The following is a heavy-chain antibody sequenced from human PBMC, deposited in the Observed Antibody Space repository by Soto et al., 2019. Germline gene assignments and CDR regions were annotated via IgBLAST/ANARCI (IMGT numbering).Heavy chain of an antibody. D-gene: IGHD5-12*01. V-gene: IGHV3-15*01. CDR2: IRSKTDGGTI. Sequence: PGGSLRLSCAAAGLSFSNAWMNWFRQAPEKGLEWVGQIRSKTDGGTIFYPAPVKDRFIISRDDSRNTLYLQMNSLKTEDTAVYYCTTAHPRGPDYWGQGTLVTVSS. CDR1: GLSFSNAW. CDR3: TTAHPRGPDY. J-gene: IGHJ4*02.